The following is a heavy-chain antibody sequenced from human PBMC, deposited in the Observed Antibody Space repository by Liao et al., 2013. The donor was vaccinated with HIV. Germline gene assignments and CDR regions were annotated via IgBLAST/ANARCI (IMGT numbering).Heavy chain of an antibody. V-gene: IGHV4-4*07. J-gene: IGHJ5*02. CDR1: GGSVKSSKNSY. D-gene: IGHD3-22*01. CDR2: LYSSGST. CDR3: ARENYDRRFDP. Sequence: QVQLQESGPGLVKPSETMSLICSVSGGSVKSSKNSYWNWIRQPAGKPLEWVGRLYSSGSTNTSPSLKSRVTMSVDTSKRQFSLKMNSVTAADTAVYYCARENYDRRFDPWGQGTLVTVSS.